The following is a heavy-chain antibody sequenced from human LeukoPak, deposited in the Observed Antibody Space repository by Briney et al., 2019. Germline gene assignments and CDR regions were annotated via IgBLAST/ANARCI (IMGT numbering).Heavy chain of an antibody. CDR2: INPNSGGT. V-gene: IGHV1-2*02. J-gene: IGHJ5*02. CDR3: ARDRITIFGVALRWFDP. D-gene: IGHD3-3*01. CDR1: GYTFTGYY. Sequence: ASVKVSCKASGYTFTGYYMHWVRQAPGQGLEWMGWINPNSGGTNYAQKLQGRVTMTTDTSTSTAYMELRSLRSDDTAVYYCARDRITIFGVALRWFDPWGQGTLVTVSS.